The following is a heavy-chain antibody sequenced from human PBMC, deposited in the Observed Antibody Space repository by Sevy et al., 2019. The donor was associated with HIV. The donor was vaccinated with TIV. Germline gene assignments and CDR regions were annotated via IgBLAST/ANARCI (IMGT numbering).Heavy chain of an antibody. V-gene: IGHV1-2*02. D-gene: IGHD2-15*01. CDR1: GYTFTGYY. Sequence: ASVKVSCKASGYTFTGYYMHWVRQAPGQGLEWMGWINPNSGGTNYAQKFQGRVTMTRDTSTSTAYMELSRLRSDDTAVYYCARVRRGYCSGGSCYTWFDPWGQGTLVTVSS. CDR2: INPNSGGT. CDR3: ARVRRGYCSGGSCYTWFDP. J-gene: IGHJ5*02.